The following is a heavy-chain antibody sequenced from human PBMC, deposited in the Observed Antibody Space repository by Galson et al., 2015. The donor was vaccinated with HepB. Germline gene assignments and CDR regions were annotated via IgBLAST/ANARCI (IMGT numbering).Heavy chain of an antibody. J-gene: IGHJ5*02. Sequence: SVKVSCKASGYTFTSYDINWVRQATGQGLEWMGWMNPNSGNTGYAQKFQGRVTMTRNTSISTAYMELSSLRSEDTAVYYCARGRGRRWGMIVVVGRWFDPWGQGTLVTVSS. CDR2: MNPNSGNT. D-gene: IGHD3-22*01. V-gene: IGHV1-8*01. CDR1: GYTFTSYD. CDR3: ARGRGRRWGMIVVVGRWFDP.